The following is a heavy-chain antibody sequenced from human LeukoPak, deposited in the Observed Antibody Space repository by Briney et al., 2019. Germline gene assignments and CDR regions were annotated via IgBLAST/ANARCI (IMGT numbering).Heavy chain of an antibody. CDR1: GGSVSSGSYY. V-gene: IGHV4-61*01. J-gene: IGHJ5*02. Sequence: SETLSLTCTVSGGSVSSGSYYWSWIRQPPGKGLEWIGYIPYSGRTNYSPSLKSRVTISVDTSKNQFSLKLISVTAADTAVYYCARGGFLDPFDPWGQGTLVTVSS. D-gene: IGHD1-1*01. CDR2: IPYSGRT. CDR3: ARGGFLDPFDP.